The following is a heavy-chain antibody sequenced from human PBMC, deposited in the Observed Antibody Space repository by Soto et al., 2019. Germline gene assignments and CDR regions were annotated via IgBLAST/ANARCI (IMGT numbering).Heavy chain of an antibody. CDR2: LVPQFGTP. Sequence: QVQLVQSGAEVKKPGSSVKVSCLASRGTFNRYAINWVRQAPGHGLEWLGALVPQFGTPNYAQKFQDRVKIVANESTNTTSMELRGLPPDDTAVYYCARQNRDTPMVPFDVWGQGTLVTVSS. CDR3: ARQNRDTPMVPFDV. V-gene: IGHV1-69*01. D-gene: IGHD5-18*01. J-gene: IGHJ4*02. CDR1: RGTFNRYA.